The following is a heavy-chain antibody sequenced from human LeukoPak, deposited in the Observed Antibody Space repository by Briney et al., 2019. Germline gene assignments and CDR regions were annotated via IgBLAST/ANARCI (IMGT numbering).Heavy chain of an antibody. D-gene: IGHD3-10*01. CDR2: ISGSGGST. J-gene: IGHJ4*02. Sequence: GGSLRLSCAASGFTFDNSAMSWVRQAPGRGLEWVSAISGSGGSTYSADSVKGRFSISRDNSKNTLFLQMSSLRAEDTAVYYCTRRSYDSGSYYDGWYFDYWGQGTLVTVSS. CDR1: GFTFDNSA. CDR3: TRRSYDSGSYYDGWYFDY. V-gene: IGHV3-23*01.